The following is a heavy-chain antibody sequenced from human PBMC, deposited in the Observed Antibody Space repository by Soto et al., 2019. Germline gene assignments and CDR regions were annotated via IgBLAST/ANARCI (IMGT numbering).Heavy chain of an antibody. D-gene: IGHD3-22*01. CDR1: GFTFSSYG. CDR2: ISYDGSNK. Sequence: GGSLRLSCAASGFTFSSYGMHWVRQAPGKGLEWVAVISYDGSNKYYADSVKGRFTISRDNSKNTLYLQMNSLRAEDTAVYYCAKGSGKYYYDSSGLGPFDYWGQGTRVTVSS. CDR3: AKGSGKYYYDSSGLGPFDY. V-gene: IGHV3-30*18. J-gene: IGHJ4*02.